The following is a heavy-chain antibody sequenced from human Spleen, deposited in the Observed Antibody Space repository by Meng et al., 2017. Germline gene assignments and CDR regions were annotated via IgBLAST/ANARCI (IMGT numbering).Heavy chain of an antibody. CDR2: ISGSGGST. V-gene: IGHV3-23*01. D-gene: IGHD3-10*01. CDR1: GFTFSSYA. CDR3: TRGLTDNFGSGTPQWYFDL. Sequence: GGSLRLSCAASGFTFSSYAMSWVRQAPGKGLEWVSAISGSGGSTYYADSVKGRFTISRDNSKNTLYLQMTSLRAEDTAMYYCTRGLTDNFGSGTPQWYFDLWGRGTPVTVSS. J-gene: IGHJ2*01.